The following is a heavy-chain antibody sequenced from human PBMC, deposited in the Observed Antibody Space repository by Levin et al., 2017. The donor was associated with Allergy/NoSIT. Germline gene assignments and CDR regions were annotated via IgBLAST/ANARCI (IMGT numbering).Heavy chain of an antibody. CDR2: INPSGGST. D-gene: IGHD3-3*01. CDR3: ARGRGILGSGSRSFDY. V-gene: IGHV1-46*01. CDR1: GYTFTSYY. Sequence: GESLKISCKASGYTFTSYYMHWVRQAPGQGLEWMGIINPSGGSTSYAQKFQGRVTMTRDTSTSTVYMELSSLRSEDTAVYYCARGRGILGSGSRSFDYWGQGTLVTVSS. J-gene: IGHJ4*02.